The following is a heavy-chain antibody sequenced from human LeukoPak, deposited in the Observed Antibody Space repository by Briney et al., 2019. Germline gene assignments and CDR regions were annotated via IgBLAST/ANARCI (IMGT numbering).Heavy chain of an antibody. CDR3: ARYRSSVLAHYYYYYMDV. J-gene: IGHJ6*03. Sequence: ASVKVSCKASGYTFTGYYMHWVRQAPGQGLEWMERINPNSGGTNYAQKFQGRVTMTRDTSISTAYMELSRLRSDDTAVYYCARYRSSVLAHYYYYYMDVWGKGTTVTVSS. V-gene: IGHV1-2*06. CDR2: INPNSGGT. CDR1: GYTFTGYY. D-gene: IGHD6-13*01.